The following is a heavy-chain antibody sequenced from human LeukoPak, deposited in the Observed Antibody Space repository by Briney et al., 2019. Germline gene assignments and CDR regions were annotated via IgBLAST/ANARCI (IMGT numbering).Heavy chain of an antibody. V-gene: IGHV3-7*01. CDR1: GVNISPYS. Sequence: PGGSLRLSCAASGVNISPYSLSWLRQTPGKGLEWVAYINKDGREKAYVDSVKGRFTISRDNAKGSLYLPLNSLSAEDTGVYYCARAIQLGDFPVWGQGTLVTVSS. J-gene: IGHJ4*02. CDR2: INKDGREK. D-gene: IGHD2-21*02. CDR3: ARAIQLGDFPV.